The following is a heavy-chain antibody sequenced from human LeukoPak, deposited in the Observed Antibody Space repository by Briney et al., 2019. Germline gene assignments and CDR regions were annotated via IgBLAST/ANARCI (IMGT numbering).Heavy chain of an antibody. CDR3: ARSAGGYQHLDY. CDR2: IIPILGIA. J-gene: IGHJ4*02. Sequence: ASVKVSCKASGGTFSSYAISWVRQAPGQGLEWMGRIIPILGIANYAQKFQGRVTITADKSTSTAYMELSSLRSEDTAVYYCARSAGGYQHLDYWGQGTLVTVSS. V-gene: IGHV1-69*04. D-gene: IGHD2-8*02. CDR1: GGTFSSYA.